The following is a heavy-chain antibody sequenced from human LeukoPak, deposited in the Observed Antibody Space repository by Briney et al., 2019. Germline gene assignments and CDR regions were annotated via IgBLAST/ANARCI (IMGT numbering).Heavy chain of an antibody. CDR2: IYYSGST. CDR1: GGSISSYY. D-gene: IGHD4-11*01. CDR3: AGGGMTTFDI. Sequence: SETLSLTCTVSGGSISSYYWSWLRQPPGKGLEWIGCIYYSGSTNYNPSLKSRVTISVDTSKNQFSLKLSSVTAADTAVYYCAGGGMTTFDIWGQGTMVTVSS. J-gene: IGHJ3*02. V-gene: IGHV4-59*01.